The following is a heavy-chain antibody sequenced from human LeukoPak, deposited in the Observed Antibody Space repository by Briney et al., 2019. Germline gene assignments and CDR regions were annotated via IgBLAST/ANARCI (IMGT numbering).Heavy chain of an antibody. J-gene: IGHJ6*03. CDR3: ARDRGSSWPYYYYNYMDV. CDR1: GYTFTGYY. V-gene: IGHV1-2*02. CDR2: INPNSGGT. D-gene: IGHD6-13*01. Sequence: ASVKVSCKASGYTFTGYYMHWVRQAPGQGLEWMGWINPNSGGTNYAQKFQGRVTMTRDTSISTAYMELSRLRSDDTAVYYCARDRGSSWPYYYYNYMDVWGKGATVTVSS.